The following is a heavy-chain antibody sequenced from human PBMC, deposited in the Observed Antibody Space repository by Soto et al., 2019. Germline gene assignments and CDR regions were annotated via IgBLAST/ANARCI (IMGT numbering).Heavy chain of an antibody. Sequence: PGGSLRLSCAASGFTLRSYSINWVRQAPGKGLEWVSSISISNSCIYYADATDRRFTISRDNAKNSLYLQMNSLRAEETVVHYCEVEPDWLDTWGQGTLVTVSS. V-gene: IGHV3-21*04. CDR3: EVEPDWLDT. J-gene: IGHJ5*02. CDR2: ISISNSCI. CDR1: GFTLRSYS.